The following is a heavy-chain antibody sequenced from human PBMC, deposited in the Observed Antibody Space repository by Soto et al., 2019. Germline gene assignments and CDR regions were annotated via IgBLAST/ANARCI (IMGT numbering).Heavy chain of an antibody. Sequence: SETLSLTCTVSGGSISSYYWNWIRQSPGKGLEWIGYIHYSGSTNYNPSLRSRVAISVDTSKDQFSLKLTSVTAADTAVYYCVKRDDSGSYPYYFDSWGQGALVTVSS. CDR2: IHYSGST. J-gene: IGHJ4*02. CDR1: GGSISSYY. D-gene: IGHD3-10*01. CDR3: VKRDDSGSYPYYFDS. V-gene: IGHV4-59*01.